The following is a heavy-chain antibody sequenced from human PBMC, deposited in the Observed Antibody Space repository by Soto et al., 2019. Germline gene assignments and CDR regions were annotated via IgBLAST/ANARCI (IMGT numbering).Heavy chain of an antibody. CDR3: TRDPELSEAARPLDR. J-gene: IGHJ5*02. CDR2: IRSKAYGGPT. Sequence: PGGSLRLSCTTSGFTFGDYAMSWFRQAPGKGLEWVGFIRSKAYGGPTEYAASVKGRFIISRDDSKSIAYLQMNSPKTEDTAVYYCTRDPELSEAARPLDRWGQGTVVTVSS. V-gene: IGHV3-49*03. CDR1: GFTFGDYA. D-gene: IGHD6-6*01.